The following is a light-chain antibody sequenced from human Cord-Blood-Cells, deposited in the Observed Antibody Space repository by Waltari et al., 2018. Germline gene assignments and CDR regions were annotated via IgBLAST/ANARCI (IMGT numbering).Light chain of an antibody. CDR3: QQYNSWYT. V-gene: IGKV1-5*01. J-gene: IGKJ2*01. CDR1: QSISSW. Sequence: DIQMTQSPSTLSASVGARVTLTFRASQSISSWLAWYQQKPGKAPKLLIYDASSFESGVPSRFSGSGSGTEFTLTSSGLQPDDVATYYCQQYNSWYTFGQGTKLEIK. CDR2: DAS.